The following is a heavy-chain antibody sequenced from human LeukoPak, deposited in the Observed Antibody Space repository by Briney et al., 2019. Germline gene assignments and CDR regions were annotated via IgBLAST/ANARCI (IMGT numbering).Heavy chain of an antibody. CDR1: GFTFSSYA. CDR2: ISGSGGST. Sequence: GGSLRLSCAASGFTFSSYAMSWVRQAPGKGLEWVSAISGSGGSTYYADSVKGRFTISRDNSKNTVYLQMNSLRAEDTAVYYCAKVDDILTGYYLDYWGQGTLVTVSS. D-gene: IGHD3-9*01. V-gene: IGHV3-23*01. CDR3: AKVDDILTGYYLDY. J-gene: IGHJ4*02.